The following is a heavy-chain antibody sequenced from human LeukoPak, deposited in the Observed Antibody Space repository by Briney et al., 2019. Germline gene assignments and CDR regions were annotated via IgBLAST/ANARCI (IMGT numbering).Heavy chain of an antibody. CDR2: IDLDSSHI. Sequence: GGSLRLSCAASGFTFSTSAMNCVRQVPGKGLEWVSSIDLDSSHIYYAASVRGRFTISRDNARNSVYLQMNSLRVEDTAVYFCARVGGSWELILWGQGTLVTVS. D-gene: IGHD2-15*01. J-gene: IGHJ4*02. CDR3: ARVGGSWELIL. CDR1: GFTFSTSA. V-gene: IGHV3-21*01.